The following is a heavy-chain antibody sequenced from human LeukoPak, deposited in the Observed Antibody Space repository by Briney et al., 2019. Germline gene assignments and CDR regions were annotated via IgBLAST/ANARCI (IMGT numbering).Heavy chain of an antibody. CDR3: ARTVVPAAILGYYYGMDV. Sequence: ASVKVSYKASGYTFTGYYMHWVGQAPGQGREGMGWINPNSGGTNYAQKFQGRVTMTRDTTISTAYMELSRLRSDDTAVYYCARTVVPAAILGYYYGMDVWGQGTTVTVSS. CDR1: GYTFTGYY. V-gene: IGHV1-2*02. D-gene: IGHD2-2*01. CDR2: INPNSGGT. J-gene: IGHJ6*02.